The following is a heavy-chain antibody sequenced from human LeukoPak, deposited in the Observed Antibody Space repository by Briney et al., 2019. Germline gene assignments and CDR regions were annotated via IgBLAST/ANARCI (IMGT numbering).Heavy chain of an antibody. CDR3: ARVDTAMAAPDY. CDR1: GDSISSGGYY. D-gene: IGHD5-18*01. V-gene: IGHV4-31*03. Sequence: SETLSLTCTVSGDSISSGGYYWSWIRQHPGKGLEWIGCIYYTGTTYYNTSLQSRVTISVDTSKNQFSLKLSSVTAADTAVYYCARVDTAMAAPDYWGQGTLVTVSS. J-gene: IGHJ4*02. CDR2: IYYTGTT.